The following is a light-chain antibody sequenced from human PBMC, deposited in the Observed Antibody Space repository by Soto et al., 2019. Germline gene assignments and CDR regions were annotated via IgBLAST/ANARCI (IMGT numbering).Light chain of an antibody. V-gene: IGKV1-39*01. CDR1: QSITGY. Sequence: DIQMTQSPSSLSASVGDRVMITCRASQSITGYLNWYQQKPGKAPKLLIYAASNLQSGVPSRFSGSGSGTDFTLTINSLQPEDFATYFCQQSQNIPYTFGQGTKLEIK. CDR2: AAS. J-gene: IGKJ2*01. CDR3: QQSQNIPYT.